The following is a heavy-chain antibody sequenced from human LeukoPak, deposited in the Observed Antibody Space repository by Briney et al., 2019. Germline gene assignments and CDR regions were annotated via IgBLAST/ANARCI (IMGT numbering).Heavy chain of an antibody. CDR1: GGSISSYY. CDR3: ARGIAVAGMVGAFDI. D-gene: IGHD6-19*01. J-gene: IGHJ3*02. V-gene: IGHV4-4*07. CDR2: IYTSGST. Sequence: SEILSLTCTVSGGSISSYYWSWIRQPAGKGLEWIGRIYTSGSTNYNPSLKSRVTISVDTSKNQFSLKLSSVTAADTAVYYCARGIAVAGMVGAFDIWGQGTMVTVSS.